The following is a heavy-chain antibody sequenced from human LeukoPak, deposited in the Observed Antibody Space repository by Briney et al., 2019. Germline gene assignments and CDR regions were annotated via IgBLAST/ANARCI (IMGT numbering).Heavy chain of an antibody. D-gene: IGHD2-15*01. CDR3: VRASVESGGASDI. J-gene: IGHJ3*02. CDR2: ISYSGST. Sequence: SETLSLTCIVSGGSISDYFWSWIRQPPGKRLEWIAYISYSGSTNYNPSLKSRVTISVDTSKNQFSLKLSSVTAADTAVYYCVRASVESGGASDIWGQGTMVTVSS. CDR1: GGSISDYF. V-gene: IGHV4-59*01.